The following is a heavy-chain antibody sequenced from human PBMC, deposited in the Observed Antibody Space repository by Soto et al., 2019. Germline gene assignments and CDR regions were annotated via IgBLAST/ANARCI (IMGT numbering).Heavy chain of an antibody. CDR2: IYSGGST. J-gene: IGHJ3*02. D-gene: IGHD6-6*01. V-gene: IGHV3-53*01. CDR3: AREKHSSSSGRAFDI. Sequence: GGSLRLSCAASGFTVSSNYMSWVHQAPGKGLEWVSVIYSGGSTYYADSVKGRFTISRDNSKNTLYLQMNSLRAEDTAVYYCAREKHSSSSGRAFDIWGQGTMVTVSS. CDR1: GFTVSSNY.